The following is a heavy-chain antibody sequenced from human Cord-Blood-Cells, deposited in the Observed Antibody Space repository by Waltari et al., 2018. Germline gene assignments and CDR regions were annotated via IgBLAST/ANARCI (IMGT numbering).Heavy chain of an antibody. Sequence: EVQLLESGGGLVQPGGSLKLYCAASGFTFSGSAMPLVSQASGKGLEWVGRIRSKANSYATAYAASVKGRFTISRDDSKNTAYLQMNSLKTEDTAVYYCTRQGSSSSDYWGQGTLVTVSS. V-gene: IGHV3-73*02. CDR1: GFTFSGSA. CDR2: IRSKANSYAT. CDR3: TRQGSSSSDY. D-gene: IGHD6-6*01. J-gene: IGHJ4*02.